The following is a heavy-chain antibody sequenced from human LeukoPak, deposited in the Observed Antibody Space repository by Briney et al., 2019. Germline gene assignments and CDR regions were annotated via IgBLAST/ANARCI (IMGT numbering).Heavy chain of an antibody. V-gene: IGHV3-9*01. Sequence: PGRSLRLSCAASGFTFDDYAMRWVRQAPGKGLEWVSGISWNSGSIGYADSVKGRFTISRDNSKNTLYLQMNSLRAEDTAVYYCAKANPEVGCTPFDYWGQGTLVTVSS. CDR2: ISWNSGSI. D-gene: IGHD1-26*01. J-gene: IGHJ4*02. CDR1: GFTFDDYA. CDR3: AKANPEVGCTPFDY.